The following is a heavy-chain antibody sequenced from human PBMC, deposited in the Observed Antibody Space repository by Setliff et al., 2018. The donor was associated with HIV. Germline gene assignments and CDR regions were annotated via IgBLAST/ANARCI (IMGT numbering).Heavy chain of an antibody. Sequence: ASVKVSCKASGYTFTGYYMHWVRQAPGQGLEWMGYFDPQDGKTIYAQKFQGRVTMTEDTSTYTAYMELSGLRSEDTAVYYCARGEKRFLEWLPLDYYYYYYMDVWGKGITVTVSS. V-gene: IGHV1-24*01. CDR3: ARGEKRFLEWLPLDYYYYYYMDV. CDR1: GYTFTGYY. J-gene: IGHJ6*03. CDR2: FDPQDGKT. D-gene: IGHD3-3*01.